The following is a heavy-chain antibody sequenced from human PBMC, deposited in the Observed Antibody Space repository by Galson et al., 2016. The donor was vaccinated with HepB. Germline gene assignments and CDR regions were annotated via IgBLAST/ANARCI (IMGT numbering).Heavy chain of an antibody. CDR3: PRRMNYYESSGYYLPLDP. V-gene: IGHV5-51*01. CDR2: IYPGDSDT. D-gene: IGHD3-22*01. Sequence: VKKPGDSLKISCKGSGYSFTTFWIAWVRQMPGKGLEWMGIIYPGDSDTRYSPSFQGQVTMSVDKSINTAYLQWSRLKAADTAMYFCPRRMNYYESSGYYLPLDPWGQGTLVIVSS. CDR1: GYSFTTFW. J-gene: IGHJ5*02.